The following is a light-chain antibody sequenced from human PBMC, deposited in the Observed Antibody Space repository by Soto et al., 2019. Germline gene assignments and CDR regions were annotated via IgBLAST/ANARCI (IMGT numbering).Light chain of an antibody. J-gene: IGKJ2*01. CDR3: QQAYNTPYT. CDR1: HSISTY. Sequence: DIQMTQSPSSLYASVGDNVTITCRASHSISTYSNWYQQKPGKPPNVLIYAASNLQSGVPSRFSGSGSGTDFTLTVNSLQLDDVATYYWQQAYNTPYTFGQGTKLEIK. CDR2: AAS. V-gene: IGKV1-39*01.